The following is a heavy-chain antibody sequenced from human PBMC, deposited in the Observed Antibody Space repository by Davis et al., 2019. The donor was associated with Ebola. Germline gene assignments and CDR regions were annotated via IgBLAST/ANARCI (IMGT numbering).Heavy chain of an antibody. CDR2: IYHSGST. CDR3: ARSSSWYRYFDY. V-gene: IGHV4-4*02. Sequence: MPSETLSLTCAVSGGSISSSNWWSWVRQPPGKGLEWIGEIYHSGSTNYNPSLKSRVTISVDKSKNQFSLKLSSVTAADTAVYYCARSSSWYRYFDYWGQGTPVTVSS. CDR1: GGSISSSNW. J-gene: IGHJ4*02. D-gene: IGHD6-13*01.